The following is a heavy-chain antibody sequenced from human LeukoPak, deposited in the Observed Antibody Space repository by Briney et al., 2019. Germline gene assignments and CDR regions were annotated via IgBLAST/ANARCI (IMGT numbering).Heavy chain of an antibody. CDR3: ARAQRGDRIYNPSDY. CDR2: IDGGGST. Sequence: GGSLRLSCAASGFTVSSFYMSWVPRAPGEGLEWVSVIDGGGSTYYAGFVKGRFNIFRNNSKNTMYSQMKRLRAEDTAVYFCARAQRGDRIYNPSDYWGQGTLVTVSS. J-gene: IGHJ4*02. V-gene: IGHV3-53*01. CDR1: GFTVSSFY. D-gene: IGHD1-14*01.